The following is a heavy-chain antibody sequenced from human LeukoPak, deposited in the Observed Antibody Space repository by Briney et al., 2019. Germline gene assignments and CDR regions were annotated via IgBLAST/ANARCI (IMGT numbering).Heavy chain of an antibody. CDR1: GYTFTSYY. CDR3: ARADSDYASSLPGFDY. Sequence: ASVKVSCTASGYTFTSYYMHWVRQAPGQGLEWMGIINPSGGSTSYAQKFQGGVTMTRDTSTSTVYMELSSLRSEDTAVYYCARADSDYASSLPGFDYWGQGTLVTVSS. CDR2: INPSGGST. V-gene: IGHV1-46*01. J-gene: IGHJ4*02. D-gene: IGHD3-16*01.